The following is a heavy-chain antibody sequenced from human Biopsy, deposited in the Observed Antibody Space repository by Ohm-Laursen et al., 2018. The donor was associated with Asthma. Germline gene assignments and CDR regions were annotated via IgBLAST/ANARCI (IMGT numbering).Heavy chain of an antibody. CDR2: QEHEEGGT. D-gene: IGHD4-17*01. V-gene: IGHV1-24*01. J-gene: IGHJ4*02. CDR1: GHSPTETP. CDR3: ASDFPKDYVRYNFQF. Sequence: GSSGKDPRKTPGHSPTETPKHRERQAPGQGHERTGGQEHEEGGTVNARRFQGRVTMTEDTSTDTAYMELSSLSSDDTAVYYCASDFPKDYVRYNFQFWGQGTLVTVSS.